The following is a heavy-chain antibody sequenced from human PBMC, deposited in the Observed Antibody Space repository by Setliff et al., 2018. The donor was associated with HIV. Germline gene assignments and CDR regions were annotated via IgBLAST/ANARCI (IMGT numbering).Heavy chain of an antibody. J-gene: IGHJ4*02. Sequence: SVKVSCKASGGTFSSYAISWVRQAPGQGLEWMGGIIPIFGTANYAQKFQGRVTITADESKSTAYMEVSGLKSDDTAVYYCARSGYGDYDVEAPWDYWGQGTLVTVSS. V-gene: IGHV1-69*13. D-gene: IGHD4-17*01. CDR2: IIPIFGTA. CDR1: GGTFSSYA. CDR3: ARSGYGDYDVEAPWDY.